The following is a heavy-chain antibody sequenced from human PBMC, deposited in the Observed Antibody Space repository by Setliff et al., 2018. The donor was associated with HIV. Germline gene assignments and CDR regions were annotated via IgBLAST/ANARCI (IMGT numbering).Heavy chain of an antibody. Sequence: SETLSLTCTVSGDSVSSRSYYWSWIRQPPGKGLEWIGYIYYSGSTNHNPSLKSRVTISVGTSKNHFSLKLRSVTAADTAVYYCAQLGMVDDFDYWGQGTLVTVSS. J-gene: IGHJ4*02. V-gene: IGHV4-61*03. CDR1: GDSVSSRSYY. D-gene: IGHD1-1*01. CDR3: AQLGMVDDFDY. CDR2: IYYSGST.